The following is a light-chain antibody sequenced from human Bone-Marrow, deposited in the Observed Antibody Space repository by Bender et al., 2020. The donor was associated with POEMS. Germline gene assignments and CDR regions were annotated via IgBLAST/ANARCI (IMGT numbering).Light chain of an antibody. J-gene: IGLJ2*01. Sequence: QSALTQPASVTGSPGQSITISCTGISTYVGFYNLVSWYQQHPGKAPKLIISGGTGRPSGLSHRFSGSKSSNTASLTISGLRADDEADYFCSSYAGSSVVFGGGTKLTVL. CDR1: STYVGFYNL. CDR3: SSYAGSSVV. CDR2: GGT. V-gene: IGLV2-23*01.